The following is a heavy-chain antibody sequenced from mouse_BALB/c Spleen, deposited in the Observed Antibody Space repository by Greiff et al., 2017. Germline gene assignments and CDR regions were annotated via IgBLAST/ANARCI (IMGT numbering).Heavy chain of an antibody. J-gene: IGHJ1*01. Sequence: EVQLQQSGAELVKPGASVKLSCTASGFNIKDTYMHWVKQRPEQGLEWIGRIDPANGNTKYDPKFQGKATITADTSSNTAYLQLSSLTSEDTAVYYCARGYGNYDWYFDVWGAGTTVTVSS. V-gene: IGHV14-3*02. CDR3: ARGYGNYDWYFDV. CDR1: GFNIKDTY. CDR2: IDPANGNT. D-gene: IGHD2-10*02.